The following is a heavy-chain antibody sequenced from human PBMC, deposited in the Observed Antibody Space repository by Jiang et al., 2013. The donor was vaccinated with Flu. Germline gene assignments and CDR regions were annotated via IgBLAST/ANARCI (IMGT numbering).Heavy chain of an antibody. J-gene: IGHJ4*02. D-gene: IGHD3-10*01. CDR2: IRSKAYGGTT. Sequence: RLSCTASGFTFGDYAMSWARQAPGKGLEWVGFIRSKAYGGTTEYAASVKGRFTISRDDSKSIAYLQMNSLKTEDTAVYYCTRGGGELRPFDYWGQGTLVTVSS. V-gene: IGHV3-49*04. CDR1: GFTFGDYA. CDR3: TRGGGELRPFDY.